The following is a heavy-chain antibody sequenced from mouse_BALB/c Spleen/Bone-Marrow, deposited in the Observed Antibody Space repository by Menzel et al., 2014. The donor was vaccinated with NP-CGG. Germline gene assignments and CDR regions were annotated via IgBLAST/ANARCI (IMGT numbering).Heavy chain of an antibody. D-gene: IGHD3-1*01. J-gene: IGHJ2*01. CDR2: IYPGSGST. Sequence: QVQLQQSGPELVKPGASVKMSCKASGYTFTDYVISWVKQRTGQGLEWIGEIYPGSGSTYYNEKFKGKATLTADKSSNTAYMQLSSLTPEDSAVYFCARSGAVYFFDYWGQVTTLTVSS. CDR1: GYTFTDYV. CDR3: ARSGAVYFFDY. V-gene: IGHV1-77*01.